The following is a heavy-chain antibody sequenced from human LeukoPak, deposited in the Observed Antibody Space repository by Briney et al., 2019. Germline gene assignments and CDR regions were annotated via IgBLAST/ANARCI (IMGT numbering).Heavy chain of an antibody. V-gene: IGHV1-69*15. CDR3: ARVRDSRNWFDP. CDR2: IIPILDKT. J-gene: IGHJ5*02. CDR1: RGTFSSSA. Sequence: ASVKVSCKAFRGTFSSSAISWVRQAPGQGLEWVGSIIPILDKTNSAQKFQGRVTLTADESANTAYMGLSSLRSDDTAVYFCARVRDSRNWFDPWGQGTLVTVSS. D-gene: IGHD5-24*01.